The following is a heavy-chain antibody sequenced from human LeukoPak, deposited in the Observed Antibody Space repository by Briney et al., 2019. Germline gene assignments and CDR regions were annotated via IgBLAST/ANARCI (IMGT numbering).Heavy chain of an antibody. J-gene: IGHJ4*02. Sequence: GGSLRLSCAASGFTFSSYAMTWVRQAPGKGLEWVSASSVSGGSTHCAHSVTGRSTIARDNSKNTLYLQMTSLRAADTAVYWAKDGENVGVVVGAIQHFDYWGQGTLVTVSS. CDR3: AKDGENVGVVVGAIQHFDY. CDR1: GFTFSSYA. V-gene: IGHV3-23*01. D-gene: IGHD2-15*01. CDR2: SSVSGGST.